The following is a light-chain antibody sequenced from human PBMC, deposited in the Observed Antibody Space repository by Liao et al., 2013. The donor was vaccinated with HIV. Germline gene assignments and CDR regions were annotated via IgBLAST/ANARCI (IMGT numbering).Light chain of an antibody. CDR2: KDS. CDR3: QAWDSSTGDVL. J-gene: IGLJ2*01. Sequence: SYELTQPPSVSVSPGQTARITCSGDALPKQYAYWYQQKPGQAPVMMIYKDSERPSGIPERFSGSNSGNTATLTISGTQAMDEADYYCQAWDSSTGDVLFGGGTKLTVL. CDR1: ALPKQY. V-gene: IGLV3-25*02.